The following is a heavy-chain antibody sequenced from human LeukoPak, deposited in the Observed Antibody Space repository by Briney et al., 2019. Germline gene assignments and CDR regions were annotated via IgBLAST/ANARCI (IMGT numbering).Heavy chain of an antibody. CDR3: AREEHDCVWGSYRYYYYYGIDV. V-gene: IGHV3-30*03. D-gene: IGHD3-16*02. J-gene: IGHJ6*02. CDR1: GFTFSNYG. CDR2: LSFDGSNE. Sequence: GGSLRLSCAASGFTFSNYGMHWVRQSPGRGLEWVAFLSFDGSNEFYADSLKGRFTISRDNSKDTLYLQMDSLRAEDTALYYCAREEHDCVWGSYRYYYYYGIDVWGQGTTVTVSS.